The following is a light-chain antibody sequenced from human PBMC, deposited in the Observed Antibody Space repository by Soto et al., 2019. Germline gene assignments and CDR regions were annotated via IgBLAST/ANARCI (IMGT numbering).Light chain of an antibody. V-gene: IGLV2-11*01. CDR3: CSYAGSYTPRV. CDR2: DVS. CDR1: SSDVGGYNY. J-gene: IGLJ1*01. Sequence: LTQPRSVSGSPGQSVTISCTGTSSDVGGYNYVSWYQQHPGKAPKLMIYDVSKRPSGVPDRFSGSKSGNTASLTISGLQAEDEADYYCCSYAGSYTPRVFGTGTKVTVL.